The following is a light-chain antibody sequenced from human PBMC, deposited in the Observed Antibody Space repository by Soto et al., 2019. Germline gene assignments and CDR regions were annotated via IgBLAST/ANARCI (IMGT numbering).Light chain of an antibody. V-gene: IGLV1-40*01. CDR1: SSNIGAGYD. CDR3: TSFTSRHTYV. CDR2: GNS. J-gene: IGLJ1*01. Sequence: QSVLTQPPSVSGAPGQRVTISCTGSSSNIGAGYDVHWYQQLPGTAPKLLIYGNSNRPSGVPDRFSGSKSGTSASLAISGLQAEDEADYYCTSFTSRHTYVFGTGTKVTVL.